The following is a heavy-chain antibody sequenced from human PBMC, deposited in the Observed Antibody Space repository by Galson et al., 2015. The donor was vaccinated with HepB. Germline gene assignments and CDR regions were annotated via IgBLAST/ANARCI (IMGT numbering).Heavy chain of an antibody. CDR2: ISNSDGST. Sequence: SLRLSCAASGFTFNSYAMSWVRQAPGKGLEWVSVISNSDGSTYYADSVKGRFTISRDNSKNTLYLQMNSLRAEDTAVYYCAKVLRPYSPYYYNGMDVWGQGTTVTVSS. D-gene: IGHD2-15*01. CDR3: AKVLRPYSPYYYNGMDV. V-gene: IGHV3-23*01. CDR1: GFTFNSYA. J-gene: IGHJ6*02.